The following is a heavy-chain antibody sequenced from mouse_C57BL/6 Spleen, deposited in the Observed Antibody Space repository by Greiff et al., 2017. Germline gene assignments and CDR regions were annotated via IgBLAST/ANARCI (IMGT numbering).Heavy chain of an antibody. V-gene: IGHV5-4*01. Sequence: EVQGVESGGGLVKPGGSLKLSCAASGFTFSSYAMSWVRQTPEKRLEWVATISDGGSYTYYPDNVKGRFTISRDNAENNLYLQMSHLKSEDTAMYYCARAITTVVATDAMDYWGQGTSVTVSS. D-gene: IGHD1-1*01. CDR1: GFTFSSYA. CDR3: ARAITTVVATDAMDY. J-gene: IGHJ4*01. CDR2: ISDGGSYT.